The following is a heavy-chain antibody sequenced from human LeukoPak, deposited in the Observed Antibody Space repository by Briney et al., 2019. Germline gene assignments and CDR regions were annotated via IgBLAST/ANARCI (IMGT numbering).Heavy chain of an antibody. CDR3: ARRRFSTNWFDP. J-gene: IGHJ5*02. CDR1: GGSISNYY. CDR2: MYYSGGT. D-gene: IGHD3-16*01. V-gene: IGHV4-59*04. Sequence: KASETLSLTCTVSGGSISNYYWSWIRQPPGKGLEWIRIMYYSGGTYYNPSLKSRVTISVDTSKNQLSLNLDSVTAADTAVYYCARRRFSTNWFDPWGQGTLVTVSS.